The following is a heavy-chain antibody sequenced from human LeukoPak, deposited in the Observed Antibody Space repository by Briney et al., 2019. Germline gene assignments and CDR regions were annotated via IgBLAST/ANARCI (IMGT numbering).Heavy chain of an antibody. CDR3: ASTAYSIHRGY. D-gene: IGHD6-13*01. V-gene: IGHV3-66*01. CDR1: GFRVSNNY. J-gene: IGHJ4*02. CDR2: IYSGGGT. Sequence: GGSLRLTCAASGFRVSNNYMSWVRQAPGKGLEWVSVIYSGGGTYYADSVKGRFTISRDNSKNTGYLQMNSLRAEDTAVYYCASTAYSIHRGYWGQGTLVTVSS.